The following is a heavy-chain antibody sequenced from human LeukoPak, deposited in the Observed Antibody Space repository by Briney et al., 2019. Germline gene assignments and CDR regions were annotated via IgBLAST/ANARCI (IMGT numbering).Heavy chain of an antibody. CDR3: ARDTGLDDDYVWGSYHEDEETSLVNAFDT. V-gene: IGHV3-30-3*01. D-gene: IGHD3-16*02. CDR2: ISYDRSNK. CDR1: GFTFSSYA. J-gene: IGHJ3*02. Sequence: GGSLRLSCAASGFTFSSYAMHWVRQAPGKGLEWVSVISYDRSNKYYADSVKGRFTISRDNSKNTLYLQMNSLRAEDTAVYYCARDTGLDDDYVWGSYHEDEETSLVNAFDTWGQGTMVTVSA.